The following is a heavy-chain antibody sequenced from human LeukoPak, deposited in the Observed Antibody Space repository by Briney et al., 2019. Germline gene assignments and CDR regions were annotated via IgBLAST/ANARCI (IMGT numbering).Heavy chain of an antibody. CDR2: ISAYNGNT. J-gene: IGHJ5*02. CDR3: ARGRSNCSGDNCYWRFDP. Sequence: ASVKVSCKASGYTFTSYGISWVRQAPGQGLEWMGWISAYNGNTNYAQKLQGRVTMTTDTSTSTAYMELRSLRSDDTAVYYCARGRSNCSGDNCYWRFDPWGQGTLVTVSS. D-gene: IGHD2-15*01. V-gene: IGHV1-18*01. CDR1: GYTFTSYG.